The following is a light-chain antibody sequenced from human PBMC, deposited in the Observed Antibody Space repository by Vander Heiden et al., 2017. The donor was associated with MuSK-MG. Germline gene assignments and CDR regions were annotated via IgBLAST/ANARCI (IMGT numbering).Light chain of an antibody. J-gene: IGKJ2*01. V-gene: IGKV1-5*03. CDR2: KAS. Sequence: IQMTQSPSTLSASVGDRVTITCRASQSISSWLAWYQQKPRKAPKLLIYKASSLESGVPSRFSGSGCGTEFTLTISSLQPDDFATYYCQQYNSHSYTFGQGTKLEIK. CDR3: QQYNSHSYT. CDR1: QSISSW.